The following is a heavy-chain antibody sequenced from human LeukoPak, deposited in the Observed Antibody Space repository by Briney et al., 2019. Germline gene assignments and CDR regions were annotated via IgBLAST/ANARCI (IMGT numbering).Heavy chain of an antibody. Sequence: GGPLRLSCAASGFTFSTYSMNWVRQAPGKGLEWVSYISSSSSIIYYADSVKGRFTISRDNAKNSLYLQMNSLRAEDTAVYYCARDLGRSGSQAAFDIWGQGTMVTVSS. CDR1: GFTFSTYS. CDR3: ARDLGRSGSQAAFDI. D-gene: IGHD1-26*01. CDR2: ISSSSSII. J-gene: IGHJ3*02. V-gene: IGHV3-48*01.